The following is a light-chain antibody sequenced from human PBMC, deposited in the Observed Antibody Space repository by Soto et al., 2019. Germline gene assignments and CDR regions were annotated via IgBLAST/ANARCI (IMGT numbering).Light chain of an antibody. Sequence: ENVFTQSPGPPSLSPGERATLSCRASQSVSSNYLAWYQQKPGQAPRLLIYGASSRATGIPDRFSGSGSGTDFTLTISRLEPEDFAVYYCQQYGSSSWTFGQGTKVDIK. CDR2: GAS. CDR3: QQYGSSSWT. V-gene: IGKV3-20*01. CDR1: QSVSSNY. J-gene: IGKJ1*01.